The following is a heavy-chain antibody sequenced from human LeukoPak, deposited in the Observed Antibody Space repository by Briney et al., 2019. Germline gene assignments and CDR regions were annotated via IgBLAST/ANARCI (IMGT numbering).Heavy chain of an antibody. CDR2: FDPEDGET. CDR3: ATPGPAPINNWFET. Sequence: ASVKVSCKASGYTFNDYYIHWVRQAPGQGLEWMGSFDPEDGETVYAQNFQGRVTLTEDTSIDTAYMELYILRSEDTAVYYCATPGPAPINNWFETWGQGTLVTVSS. CDR1: GYTFNDYY. J-gene: IGHJ5*02. V-gene: IGHV1-24*01. D-gene: IGHD2-2*01.